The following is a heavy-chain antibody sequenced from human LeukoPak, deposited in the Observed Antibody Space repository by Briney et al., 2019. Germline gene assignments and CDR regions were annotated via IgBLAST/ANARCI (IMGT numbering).Heavy chain of an antibody. Sequence: GGSLRLSCAASGFTFSGSAMQWVRQASGKGPEWVGCNRSKANSYATAYASSVKSRFTSSRDDSKNTAYLQMNSLKAEDTAVYYCTSAYDSSGYQRYFDYWGRGTLGTVSS. D-gene: IGHD3-22*01. CDR1: GFTFSGSA. CDR3: TSAYDSSGYQRYFDY. V-gene: IGHV3-73*01. CDR2: NRSKANSYAT. J-gene: IGHJ4*02.